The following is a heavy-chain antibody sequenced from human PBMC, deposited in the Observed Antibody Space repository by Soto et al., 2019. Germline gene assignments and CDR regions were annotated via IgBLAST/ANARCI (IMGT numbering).Heavy chain of an antibody. CDR3: ARDGRCVRGNVESFDF. D-gene: IGHD3-10*01. CDR2: IYYSGST. CDR1: GGSISSYY. J-gene: IGHJ3*01. V-gene: IGHV4-59*01. Sequence: SETLSLTCTVSGGSISSYYWSWIRQPPGKGLEWIGYIYYSGSTKYNPSLKSRVTISVDTSKNQFSLKLSSVTAADTAVFYCARDGRCVRGNVESFDFWGQGTMVTVSS.